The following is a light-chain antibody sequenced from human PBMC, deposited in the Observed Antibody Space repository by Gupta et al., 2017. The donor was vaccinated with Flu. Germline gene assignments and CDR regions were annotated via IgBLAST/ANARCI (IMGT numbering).Light chain of an antibody. CDR3: QQHNNWPT. CDR2: GAS. Sequence: IVMPQSPATLPVSPGERATLSCRASQSISTNLAWYQQKPGQAPRLLIYGASTRVTNIPARFSGSGSGTEFTLTISSLQSEDFAVYYCQQHNNWPTFGQGTKVEIK. CDR1: QSISTN. J-gene: IGKJ1*01. V-gene: IGKV3-15*01.